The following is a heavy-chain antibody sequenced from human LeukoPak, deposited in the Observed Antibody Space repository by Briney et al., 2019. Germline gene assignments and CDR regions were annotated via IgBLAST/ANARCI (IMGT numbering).Heavy chain of an antibody. J-gene: IGHJ4*02. CDR2: IYYSGST. CDR3: ARVLATTRGADY. Sequence: PSETLSLTCTVSGGTINAYYWSWIRQPPGKGLEWIGYIYYSGSTNYNPSLKSRVSISVDTSKTHFSLNLRSVTAADTAIYYCARVLATTRGADYWGQGTLVTVSS. V-gene: IGHV4-59*08. CDR1: GGTINAYY. D-gene: IGHD5-12*01.